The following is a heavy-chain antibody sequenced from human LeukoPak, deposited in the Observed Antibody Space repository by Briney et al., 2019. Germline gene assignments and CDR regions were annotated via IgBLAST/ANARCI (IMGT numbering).Heavy chain of an antibody. CDR2: IYSGGST. V-gene: IGHV3-53*01. Sequence: GGSLRLSCAASGFTVSSNYMSWVRQAPGKGLEWVSVIYSGGSTYYADSVKGRFTISRDNSKNTLYLQMNSLRAEDTAVYYCAKGSVVVAATPSHWFDPWGQGTLVTVSS. D-gene: IGHD2-15*01. CDR3: AKGSVVVAATPSHWFDP. CDR1: GFTVSSNY. J-gene: IGHJ5*02.